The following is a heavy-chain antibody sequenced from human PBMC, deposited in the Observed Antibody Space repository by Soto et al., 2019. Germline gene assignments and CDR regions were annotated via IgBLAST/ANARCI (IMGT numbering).Heavy chain of an antibody. D-gene: IGHD6-13*01. Sequence: GGSLRLSCAASGFTFSGSAMHWVRQASGKGLEWVGRIRSKANSYATAYAASVKGRFTISRDDSKNTAYLQMNSLKTEDTAVYYCTRTGDITAAAFDIWGQGTMVTVSS. CDR3: TRTGDITAAAFDI. CDR2: IRSKANSYAT. CDR1: GFTFSGSA. J-gene: IGHJ3*02. V-gene: IGHV3-73*01.